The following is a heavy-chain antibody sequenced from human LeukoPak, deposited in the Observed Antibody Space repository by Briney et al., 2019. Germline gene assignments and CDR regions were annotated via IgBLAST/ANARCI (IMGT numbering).Heavy chain of an antibody. CDR3: ARDQKDPSWFDP. J-gene: IGHJ5*02. CDR2: INPKTGDT. Sequence: ASVKVSCKASGYSFSDFYIHWVRQAPGQGPEWMGWINPKTGDTQYAQKLQGRVTMTTDTSTSTAYMELRSLRSDDTAVYYCARDQKDPSWFDPWGQGTLVTVSS. CDR1: GYSFSDFY. V-gene: IGHV1-18*04.